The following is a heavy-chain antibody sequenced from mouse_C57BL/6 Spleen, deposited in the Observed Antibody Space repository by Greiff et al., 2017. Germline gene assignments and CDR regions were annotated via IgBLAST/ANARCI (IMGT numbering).Heavy chain of an antibody. CDR1: GYTFTAYH. V-gene: IGHV1-18*01. CDR2: INPNNGGT. Sequence: EVQLQQSGPELVKPGASVKIPCKASGYTFTAYHMDWMKQNHGKSLEWIGDINPNNGGTIYNQKFKGKATLTVDKSASTAYLELRSLTSEDTAVYYCARGGPYYFDDWGKGTTLTVSS. J-gene: IGHJ2*01. CDR3: ARGGPYYFDD.